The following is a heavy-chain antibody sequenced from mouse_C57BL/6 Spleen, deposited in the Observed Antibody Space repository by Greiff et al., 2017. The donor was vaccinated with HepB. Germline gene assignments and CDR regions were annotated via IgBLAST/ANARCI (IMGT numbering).Heavy chain of an antibody. V-gene: IGHV1-15*01. Sequence: QVQLKESGAELVRPGASVTLSCKASGYTFTDYEMHWVKQTPVHGLEWIGAIDPETGGTAYNQKFKGKAILTADKSSSTAYMELRSLTSEDSAVYYCTRTGALLRLTGGWFAYWGQGTLVTVSA. D-gene: IGHD1-2*01. CDR2: IDPETGGT. CDR3: TRTGALLRLTGGWFAY. CDR1: GYTFTDYE. J-gene: IGHJ3*01.